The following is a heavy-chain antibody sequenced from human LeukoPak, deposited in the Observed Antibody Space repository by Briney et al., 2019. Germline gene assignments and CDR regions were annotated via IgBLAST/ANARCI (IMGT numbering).Heavy chain of an antibody. CDR3: AKSSLEGYGDSYYYCYYYMDV. D-gene: IGHD4-17*01. Sequence: GGSLRLSCAASGFTFSSYAMSWVRQAPGKGLEWVSAISGSGGSTYYADSVKGRFTISRDNSKNTLYLQMNSLRAEDTAVYYCAKSSLEGYGDSYYYCYYYMDVWGKGTTVTVSS. J-gene: IGHJ6*03. V-gene: IGHV3-23*01. CDR1: GFTFSSYA. CDR2: ISGSGGST.